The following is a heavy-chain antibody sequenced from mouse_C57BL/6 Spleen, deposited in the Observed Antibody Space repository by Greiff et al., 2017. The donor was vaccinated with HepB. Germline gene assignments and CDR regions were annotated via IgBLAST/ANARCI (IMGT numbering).Heavy chain of an antibody. CDR1: GFTFNTYA. CDR3: VRDSSGYRVYAMDY. CDR2: IRSKSSNYAT. D-gene: IGHD3-2*02. V-gene: IGHV10-3*01. Sequence: EVQRVESGGGLVQPKGSLKLSCAASGFTFNTYAMHWVRQAPGKGLEWVARIRSKSSNYATYYADSVKDRFTISRDDSQSMLYLQMNNLKTEDTAMYYCVRDSSGYRVYAMDYWGQGTSVTVSS. J-gene: IGHJ4*01.